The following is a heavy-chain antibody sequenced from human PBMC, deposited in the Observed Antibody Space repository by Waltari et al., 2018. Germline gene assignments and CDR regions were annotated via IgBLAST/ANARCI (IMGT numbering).Heavy chain of an antibody. CDR1: GGSISSGSYY. Sequence: QVQLQESGPGLVKPSQTLSLTCTVSGGSISSGSYYWSWIRQPAGKGLEWIGYIYTSGSTNYNPSLKSRFTISVDTSKNQFSLKLSSVTAADTAVYYCASVPVGQQLPVDYWGQGTLVTVSS. CDR2: IYTSGST. CDR3: ASVPVGQQLPVDY. J-gene: IGHJ4*02. D-gene: IGHD6-13*01. V-gene: IGHV4-61*09.